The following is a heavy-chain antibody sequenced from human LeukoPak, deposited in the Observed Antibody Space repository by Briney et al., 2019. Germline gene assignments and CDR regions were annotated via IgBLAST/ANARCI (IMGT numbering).Heavy chain of an antibody. V-gene: IGHV3-23*01. CDR2: ISGSGGST. CDR1: GFTFSSYA. D-gene: IGHD2-15*01. Sequence: GSLRLSCAASGFTFSSYAMSWVRQAPGKGLEWVSAISGSGGSTYYADSVKGRFTISRDNSKNTLYLQMNSLRAEDTAVYYCAKDHGRLGYCSGGSCYSSYYFDYWGQGTLVTVSS. J-gene: IGHJ4*02. CDR3: AKDHGRLGYCSGGSCYSSYYFDY.